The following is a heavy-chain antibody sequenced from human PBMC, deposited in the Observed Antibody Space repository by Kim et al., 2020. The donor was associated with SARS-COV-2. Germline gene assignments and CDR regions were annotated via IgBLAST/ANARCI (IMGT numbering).Heavy chain of an antibody. CDR3: ATPGEGYCSGGSCLNYDY. Sequence: ASVKVSCKASGYTFTSYGISWVRQAPGQGLEWMGWISAYNGNTNYAQKLQGRVTMTTDTSTSTAYMELRSLRSDDTAVYYCATPGEGYCSGGSCLNYDYWGQGTLVTVSS. CDR1: GYTFTSYG. CDR2: ISAYNGNT. J-gene: IGHJ4*02. D-gene: IGHD2-15*01. V-gene: IGHV1-18*01.